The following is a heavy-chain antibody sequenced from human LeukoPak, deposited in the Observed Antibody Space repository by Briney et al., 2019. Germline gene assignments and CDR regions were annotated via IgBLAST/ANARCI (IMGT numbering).Heavy chain of an antibody. CDR3: ARALGYCSGGSCYAFKT. D-gene: IGHD2-15*01. J-gene: IGHJ5*02. CDR2: IIPIFGTA. V-gene: IGHV1-69*13. Sequence: SVKVSCKASGGTFSSYAISWVRQAPGQGLEWMGGIIPIFGTANYAQKFQGRVTVTADESTSTAYMELSSLRSEDTAVYYCARALGYCSGGSCYAFKTWGQGTLVTVSS. CDR1: GGTFSSYA.